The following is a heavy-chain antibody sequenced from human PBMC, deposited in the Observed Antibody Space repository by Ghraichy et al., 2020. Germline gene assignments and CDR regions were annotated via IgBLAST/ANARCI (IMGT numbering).Heavy chain of an antibody. CDR3: TRDDDFWSGYIPSPGY. Sequence: GGSLRLSCTASGFTFGDYAMSWFRQAPGKGLEWVGFIRSKAYGGTTEYAASVKGRFTISRDDSKSIAYLQMNSLKTEDTAVYYCTRDDDFWSGYIPSPGYWGQGTLVTVSS. J-gene: IGHJ4*02. D-gene: IGHD3-3*01. V-gene: IGHV3-49*03. CDR2: IRSKAYGGTT. CDR1: GFTFGDYA.